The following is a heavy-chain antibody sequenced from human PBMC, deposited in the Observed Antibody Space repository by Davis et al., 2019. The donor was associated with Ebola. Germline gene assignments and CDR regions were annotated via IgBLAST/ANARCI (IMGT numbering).Heavy chain of an antibody. Sequence: PSETLSLTCTVSGVSISRHYWCWIRQPPGKRLEWIGSIYYTGSAYYNSSLASRATISVDTSKNQFSLKLTSVTAADTAMYYCSERGSSVWGQGTLVTVSS. CDR2: IYYTGSA. V-gene: IGHV4-59*03. J-gene: IGHJ4*02. D-gene: IGHD3-10*01. CDR3: SERGSSV. CDR1: GVSISRHY.